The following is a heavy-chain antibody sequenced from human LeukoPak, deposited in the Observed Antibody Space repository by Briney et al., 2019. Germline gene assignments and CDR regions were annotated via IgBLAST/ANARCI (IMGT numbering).Heavy chain of an antibody. CDR3: ARDFIVVVPAAMPGQYNWFDP. CDR2: IYTSGNT. CDR1: GGSISSGSYY. J-gene: IGHJ5*02. D-gene: IGHD2-2*01. V-gene: IGHV4-61*02. Sequence: SETLSLTCTVSGGSISSGSYYWSWIRQPAGKGLEWIGRIYTSGNTNYNPSLESRVTISVDTSKNQFSLKLSSVTAADTAVYYCARDFIVVVPAAMPGQYNWFDPWGQGTLVTVSS.